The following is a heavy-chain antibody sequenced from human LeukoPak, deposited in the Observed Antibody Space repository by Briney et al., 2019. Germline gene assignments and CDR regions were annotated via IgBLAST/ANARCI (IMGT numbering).Heavy chain of an antibody. CDR3: AKDEDLTGLFDY. CDR2: IYDDNT. CDR1: GFTVSAYA. J-gene: IGHJ4*02. V-gene: IGHV3-23*01. D-gene: IGHD3-9*01. Sequence: PGGSLRLSCAASGFTVSAYAMAWVRQAPGKGLEWVSTIYDDNTYYADSVKGRFTISRDNSKNTLYLQMNSLRAEDTAVYYCAKDEDLTGLFDYWGQGTLVTVSS.